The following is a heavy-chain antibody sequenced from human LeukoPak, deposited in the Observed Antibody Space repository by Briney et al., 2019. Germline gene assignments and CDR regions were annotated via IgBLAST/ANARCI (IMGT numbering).Heavy chain of an antibody. CDR3: ATFLIVGAFNY. J-gene: IGHJ4*02. CDR2: ISGYNGKT. D-gene: IGHD1-26*01. V-gene: IGHV1-18*01. CDR1: GYTFNTYG. Sequence: ASVKVSCKASGYTFNTYGITWVRQAPGQGLEWMGWISGYNGKTKYAQKLQDRVTMTTDTSTTTAYMELRSLRSDDTAVYYCATFLIVGAFNYWGQGTLVTVSP.